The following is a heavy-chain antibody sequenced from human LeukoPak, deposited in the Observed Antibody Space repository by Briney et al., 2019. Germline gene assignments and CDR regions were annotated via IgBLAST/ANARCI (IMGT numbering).Heavy chain of an antibody. Sequence: KTSVTLSLTCAVYSGSFYGFYWRWIRQPPGRGLVGIGEINHSGSTNYNPALKSRVTISVDTSNNHIPQKLSSVTAADTAVYYCGARAAYYYYYGMHVWGQGTTVTVSS. J-gene: IGHJ6*02. CDR2: INHSGST. D-gene: IGHD2-15*01. CDR1: SGSFYGFY. CDR3: GARAAYYYYYGMHV. V-gene: IGHV4-34*01.